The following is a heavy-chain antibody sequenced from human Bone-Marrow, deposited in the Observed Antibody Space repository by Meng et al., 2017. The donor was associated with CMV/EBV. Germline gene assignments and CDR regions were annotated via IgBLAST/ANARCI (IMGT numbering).Heavy chain of an antibody. Sequence: GSLRLSCTVSGGSISSYYWSWIRQPPGKGLEWIGYIYYSGSTNYNPSLKSRVTISVDTSKNQFSLKLSSVTAADTAVYYCARLKTPVEDWLVMDVWGQGTTVTFYS. CDR1: GGSISSYY. CDR3: ARLKTPVEDWLVMDV. J-gene: IGHJ6*02. D-gene: IGHD6-19*01. CDR2: IYYSGST. V-gene: IGHV4-59*01.